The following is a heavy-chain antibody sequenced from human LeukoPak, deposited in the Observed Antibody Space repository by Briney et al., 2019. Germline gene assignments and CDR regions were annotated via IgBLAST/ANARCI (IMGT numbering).Heavy chain of an antibody. CDR2: IIPIFGTA. Sequence: GASVKVSCMAFGYTFTSNYLHWVRQAPGQGLEWMGGIIPIFGTANYAQKFQGRVTITADKSTSTAYMELSSLRSEDTAVYYCARGEHYGSPEEWFDPWGQGTLVTVSS. CDR1: GYTFTSNY. D-gene: IGHD3-10*01. J-gene: IGHJ5*02. CDR3: ARGEHYGSPEEWFDP. V-gene: IGHV1-69*06.